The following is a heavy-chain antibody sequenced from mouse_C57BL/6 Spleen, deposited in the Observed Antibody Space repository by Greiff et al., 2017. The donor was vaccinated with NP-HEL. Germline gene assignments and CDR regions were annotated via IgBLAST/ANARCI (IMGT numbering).Heavy chain of an antibody. CDR3: ARSGTTVLGGFDY. D-gene: IGHD1-1*01. J-gene: IGHJ2*01. V-gene: IGHV1-82*01. CDR1: GYAFSSSW. CDR2: IYPGDGDT. Sequence: QVQLKESGPELAKPGASVKISCKASGYAFSSSWMNWVKQRPGKGLEWIGRIYPGDGDTNYNGKFKGKATLTADKSSSTAYMQLSSLTSEDSAVYFCARSGTTVLGGFDYWGQGTTLTVSS.